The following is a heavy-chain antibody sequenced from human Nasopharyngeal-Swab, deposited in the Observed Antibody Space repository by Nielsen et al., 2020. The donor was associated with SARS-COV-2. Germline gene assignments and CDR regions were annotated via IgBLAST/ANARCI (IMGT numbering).Heavy chain of an antibody. CDR1: GFTFSSYG. CDR3: ARDPRGGYYYYCGMDV. V-gene: IGHV3-33*01. CDR2: IWYDGSNK. J-gene: IGHJ6*02. D-gene: IGHD3-10*01. Sequence: GGSLRLSCAASGFTFSSYGMHWVRQAPGKGLEWVAVIWYDGSNKYYADSVKGRFTISRDNSKNTLYLQMNSLRAEDTAVYYCARDPRGGYYYYCGMDVWGQGTTVTVSS.